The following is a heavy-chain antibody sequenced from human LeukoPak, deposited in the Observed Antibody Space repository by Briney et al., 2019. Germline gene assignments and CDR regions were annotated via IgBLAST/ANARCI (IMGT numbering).Heavy chain of an antibody. Sequence: GGSLRLSCAASGFTFSDYYMSWIRQAPGKRLEWVSYISSSGSTIYYADSVKGRFTISRDNAKNSLYLQMNSLRAEDTAVYYCARAHYYDSSGYPNPFDYWGQGTLVTVSS. CDR3: ARAHYYDSSGYPNPFDY. V-gene: IGHV3-11*04. CDR1: GFTFSDYY. D-gene: IGHD3-22*01. J-gene: IGHJ4*02. CDR2: ISSSGSTI.